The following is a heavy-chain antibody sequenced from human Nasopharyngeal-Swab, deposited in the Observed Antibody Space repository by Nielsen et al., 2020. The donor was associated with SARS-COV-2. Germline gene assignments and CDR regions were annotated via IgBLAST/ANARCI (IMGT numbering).Heavy chain of an antibody. CDR3: ARWDYSNYDLDY. V-gene: IGHV3-21*01. CDR2: ISSSSSYI. J-gene: IGHJ4*02. D-gene: IGHD4-11*01. CDR1: GFTFSSYS. Sequence: GESLKISCAASGFTFSSYSMNWVRQAPGKGLEWVSSISSSSSYIYYADSLKGRFTISRDNAKNSLYLQMNSLRAEDTAVYYCARWDYSNYDLDYWGQGTLVTVSS.